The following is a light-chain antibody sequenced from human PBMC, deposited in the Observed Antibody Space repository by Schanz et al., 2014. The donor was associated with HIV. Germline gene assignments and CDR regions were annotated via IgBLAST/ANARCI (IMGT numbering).Light chain of an antibody. Sequence: DIQLTQSPSSVSASVGDRVTITCRASQGISSWLAWYQQKPGKAPRPLIYDATTLQSEVPSRFSGSGPGTDFTLTISSLQPEDFATYFCQQANSFPQGFGGGTRVELK. V-gene: IGKV1-12*01. CDR1: QGISSW. J-gene: IGKJ4*02. CDR2: DAT. CDR3: QQANSFPQG.